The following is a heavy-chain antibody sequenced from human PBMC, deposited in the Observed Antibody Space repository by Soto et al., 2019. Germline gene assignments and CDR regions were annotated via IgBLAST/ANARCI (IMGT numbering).Heavy chain of an antibody. Sequence: ASVKVSCKASGYSFTGYYIHWLRQAPGQGLEWMGWIYPNSGDTNSAQKFQGRLTLTRDTSITTAYMELSSLRSDDTAIYYCASLQTSGWYGVHWGQGTLVTVSS. CDR2: IYPNSGDT. CDR1: GYSFTGYY. J-gene: IGHJ4*02. CDR3: ASLQTSGWYGVH. V-gene: IGHV1-2*02. D-gene: IGHD6-19*01.